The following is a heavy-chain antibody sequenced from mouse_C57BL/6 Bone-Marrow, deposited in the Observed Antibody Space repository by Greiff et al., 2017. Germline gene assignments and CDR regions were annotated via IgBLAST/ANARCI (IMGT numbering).Heavy chain of an antibody. CDR1: GYTFTSYG. J-gene: IGHJ3*01. CDR2: INPSSGYT. CDR3: AKTGFAY. V-gene: IGHV1-7*01. Sequence: VQLQQSGAELAKPGASVKLSCKASGYTFTSYGMHWVKQRPGQGLEWIGYINPSSGYTKYNQKFKDKATLTADKSSSTAYMQLSSLTSEDSAVLCGAKTGFAYWGQGTLVTVSA.